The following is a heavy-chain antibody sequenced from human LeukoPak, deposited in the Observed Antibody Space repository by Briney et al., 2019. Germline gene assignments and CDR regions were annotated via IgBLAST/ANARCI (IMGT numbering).Heavy chain of an antibody. V-gene: IGHV4-59*02. CDR2: IYYSGSP. CDR1: GGSVSNYY. Sequence: SETLSLTCTVSGGSVSNYYWSWLRQPPGKALEWIGCIYYSGSPNYSPSLKSRVTISIDTSKNQFSLRLSSVTAADTAVYYCAAASDILTGYPFAYWGQGTLVTVSS. CDR3: AAASDILTGYPFAY. J-gene: IGHJ4*02. D-gene: IGHD3-9*01.